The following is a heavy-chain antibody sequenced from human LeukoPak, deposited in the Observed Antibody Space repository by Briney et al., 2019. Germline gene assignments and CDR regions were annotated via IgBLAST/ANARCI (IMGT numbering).Heavy chain of an antibody. J-gene: IGHJ4*02. CDR1: GFTFSSYA. D-gene: IGHD6-13*01. CDR3: AKLTNVAATGTFDY. CDR2: ISGSGAGT. Sequence: GGSLRLSCAASGFTFSSYAMGWVRQVPGKGLEWVSAISGSGAGTYYADSVKGRFTLARDNSKNTLYLQMNSLRAEDTALYFCAKLTNVAATGTFDYWGQGALVTVSS. V-gene: IGHV3-23*01.